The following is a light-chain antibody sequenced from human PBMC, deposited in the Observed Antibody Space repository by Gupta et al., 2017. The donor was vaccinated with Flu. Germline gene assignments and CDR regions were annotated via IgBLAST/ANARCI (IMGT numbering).Light chain of an antibody. J-gene: IGLJ3*02. CDR1: SNDVGGYNY. CDR2: EVS. V-gene: IGLV2-14*01. CDR3: SSYTSSSWV. Sequence: QSALTQPSSVSGPPGQSITISCTGTSNDVGGYNYVSWYQQHPGKAPKLMIYEVSNRPSGVSNRFSGSKSGNTASLTISGLQAEDEADYYCSSYTSSSWVFGGGTKLTVL.